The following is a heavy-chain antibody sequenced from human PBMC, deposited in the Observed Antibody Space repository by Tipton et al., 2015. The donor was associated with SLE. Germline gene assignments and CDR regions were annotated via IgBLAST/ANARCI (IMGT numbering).Heavy chain of an antibody. V-gene: IGHV4-4*09. Sequence: LRLSCTVSGGSIRDYYWSWIRQPPGKGLEWIGHIYTSGTTYNPSLKSRVTISVDTSKKQLSLKLRSVTAADTAVYYCGRAIGVHYFHVWGQGTLVTVSS. J-gene: IGHJ4*02. D-gene: IGHD2-21*01. CDR1: GGSIRDYY. CDR2: IYTSGTT. CDR3: GRAIGVHYFHV.